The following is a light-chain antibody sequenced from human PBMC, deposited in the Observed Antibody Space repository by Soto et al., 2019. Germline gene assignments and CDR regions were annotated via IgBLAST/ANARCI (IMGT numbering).Light chain of an antibody. Sequence: QSVLTQPASVSGSPGQSITISCTGTSSDVGGYNYVSWYRQHPGKAPKLMIYDVSNRPSGVSNRFSGSKSGNTASLTISGLQAEDEADYYCSSYTSSSTPLYVFGTGTKLTVL. CDR1: SSDVGGYNY. CDR2: DVS. CDR3: SSYTSSSTPLYV. V-gene: IGLV2-14*01. J-gene: IGLJ1*01.